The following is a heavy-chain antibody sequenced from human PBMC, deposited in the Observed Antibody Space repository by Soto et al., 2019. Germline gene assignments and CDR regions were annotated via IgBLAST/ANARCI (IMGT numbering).Heavy chain of an antibody. CDR2: INAGNGNT. J-gene: IGHJ5*02. CDR1: GYTFSNYG. Sequence: ASLKVSCKASGYTFSNYGIHWVRQAPGQRLEWMGLINAGNGNTKYSQRFQGRVTLSRDTSASTAYMELRSLRSDDTAVYYCARGVGAGSYYNQYNWFDPWGQGTLVTVSS. D-gene: IGHD3-10*01. V-gene: IGHV1-3*01. CDR3: ARGVGAGSYYNQYNWFDP.